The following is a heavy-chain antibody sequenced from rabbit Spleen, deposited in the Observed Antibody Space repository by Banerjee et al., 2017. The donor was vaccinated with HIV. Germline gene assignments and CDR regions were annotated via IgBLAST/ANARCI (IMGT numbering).Heavy chain of an antibody. D-gene: IGHD6-1*01. CDR1: GFSFSNSYW. CDR3: ARDLYAAYDGHGVNNL. V-gene: IGHV1S40*01. Sequence: QSLEESGGDLVKPGASLTLTCTASGFSFSNSYWICWVRQAPGKGLEWIACIYIGSGYIWYASWVNGRFTISKTSSTTVTLQMTSLTAADTATYFCARDLYAAYDGHGVNNLWGPGTLVTVS. CDR2: IYIGSGYI. J-gene: IGHJ4*01.